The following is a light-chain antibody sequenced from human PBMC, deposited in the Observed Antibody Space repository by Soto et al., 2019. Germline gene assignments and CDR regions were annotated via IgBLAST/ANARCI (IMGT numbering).Light chain of an antibody. J-gene: IGLJ1*01. CDR1: SSDVGAYNY. V-gene: IGLV2-14*01. CDR3: VSQRDGDSHV. Sequence: CALTQPASGSGSPGQSITISCTGTSSDVGAYNYVSWYQQFPGKALKLTIYKVTTRPSGVSNPVSASKTGNTASLTISRLQAEDEANYFSVSQRDGDSHVVGTGLRVPL. CDR2: KVT.